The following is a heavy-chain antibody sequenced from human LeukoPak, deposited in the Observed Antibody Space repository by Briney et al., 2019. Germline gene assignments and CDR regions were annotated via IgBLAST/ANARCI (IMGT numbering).Heavy chain of an antibody. CDR2: MNPNSGNT. CDR1: GYTFTSYD. D-gene: IGHD3-3*01. V-gene: IGHV1-8*01. Sequence: ASVKVSCKASGYTFTSYDINWVRQAIGQGLEWMGWMNPNSGNTGYAQKFQGRVTMTRNTSISTAYMELSSLRSEDTAVYYCARGTTHYDFWSGYYTGWHYFDYWGQGTLVTVSS. CDR3: ARGTTHYDFWSGYYTGWHYFDY. J-gene: IGHJ4*02.